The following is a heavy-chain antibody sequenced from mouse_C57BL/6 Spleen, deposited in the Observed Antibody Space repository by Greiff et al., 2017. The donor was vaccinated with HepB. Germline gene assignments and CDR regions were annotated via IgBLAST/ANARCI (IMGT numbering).Heavy chain of an antibody. D-gene: IGHD1-1*01. CDR3: ARLFITTVVAPDWYFDV. J-gene: IGHJ1*03. Sequence: EVQLQQSGPELVKPGASVKISCKASGYSFTGYYMNWVKQSPEKSLEWIGEINPSTGGTTYNQKFKAKATLTVDKSSSTAYMQLKSLTSEDSAVYYCARLFITTVVAPDWYFDVWGTGTTVTVSS. CDR2: INPSTGGT. V-gene: IGHV1-42*01. CDR1: GYSFTGYY.